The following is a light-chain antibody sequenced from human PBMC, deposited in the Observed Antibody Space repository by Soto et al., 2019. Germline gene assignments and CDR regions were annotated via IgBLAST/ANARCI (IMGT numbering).Light chain of an antibody. J-gene: IGKJ5*01. CDR2: GAS. CDR1: QSVSNNY. Sequence: EIVLTQSPGTLSLSPGDGASLSCGASQSVSNNYLAWHQQKPGQAPSLLVYGASTRATGIPDRFSGSGSGSDFMVSISGLEHEAFAVYYCQQYAAPPVTFGQGTRLEI. V-gene: IGKV3-20*01. CDR3: QQYAAPPVT.